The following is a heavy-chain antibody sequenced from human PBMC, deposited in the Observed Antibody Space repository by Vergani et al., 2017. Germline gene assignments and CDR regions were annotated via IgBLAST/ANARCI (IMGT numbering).Heavy chain of an antibody. J-gene: IGHJ4*02. V-gene: IGHV3-11*01. D-gene: IGHD3-10*01. CDR1: GFTLSDYY. CDR3: ARMGNYYGGYFDY. CDR2: ISSSGSTK. Sequence: VQLVESGGGLVQPGGSLRISCTASGFTLSDYYMSWIRQAPGKGLEWVSYISSSGSTKNYVDSVKGRFTISRDNAKNSLFLQMNSLRADDTAMYYCARMGNYYGGYFDYWGQGTLVTVSS.